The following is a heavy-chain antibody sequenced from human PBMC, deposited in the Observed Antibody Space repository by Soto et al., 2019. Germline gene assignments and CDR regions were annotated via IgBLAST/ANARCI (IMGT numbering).Heavy chain of an antibody. CDR2: ISGTGGST. J-gene: IGHJ4*02. CDR3: AKNWDTTSSSSSH. D-gene: IGHD6-6*01. V-gene: IGHV3-23*01. Sequence: EVQLLESGGGLVQPGGSLRLSCAASGFTFSTYAMSWVRQAPGKGLDWVSAISGTGGSTYYADSVKGRFTISRDNSKNTLYLQMTSLRAEDTAVYYCAKNWDTTSSSSSHWGQGTLVTVSS. CDR1: GFTFSTYA.